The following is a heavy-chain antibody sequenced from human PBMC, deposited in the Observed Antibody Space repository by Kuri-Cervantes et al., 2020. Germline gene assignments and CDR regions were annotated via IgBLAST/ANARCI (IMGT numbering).Heavy chain of an antibody. CDR2: ISWNSANI. D-gene: IGHD3-10*01. CDR3: ASSGFLH. Sequence: SLKISCAASAFTFDDYAMHWVRQAPGKGLEWVSGISWNSANIGYVDSVRGRFTISRDNAKNSLFLQMNSLRAEDTAVYFCASSGFLHWGQGTLVTVSS. CDR1: AFTFDDYA. V-gene: IGHV3-9*01. J-gene: IGHJ4*02.